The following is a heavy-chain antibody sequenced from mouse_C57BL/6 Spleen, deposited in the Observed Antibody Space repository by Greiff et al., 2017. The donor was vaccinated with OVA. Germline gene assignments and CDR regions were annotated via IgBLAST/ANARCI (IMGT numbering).Heavy chain of an antibody. J-gene: IGHJ2*01. CDR1: GYTFTSYW. CDR2: IDPSDSYT. D-gene: IGHD2-4*01. V-gene: IGHV1-69*01. CDR3: ARSGDYDDY. Sequence: QVQLQQPGAELVMPGASVKLSCKASGYTFTSYWMHWVKQRPGQGLEWIGEIDPSDSYTNYNQKIKGKSTLTVDKSSSTAYMQLSSLASEDSAVYYCARSGDYDDYWGQGTTLTVSS.